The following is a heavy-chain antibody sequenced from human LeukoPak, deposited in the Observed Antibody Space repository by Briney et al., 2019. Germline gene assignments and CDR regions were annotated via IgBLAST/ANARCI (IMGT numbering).Heavy chain of an antibody. Sequence: GGSLRLSCAASGFTFSSYDMSWVRQAPGKGLEWVSAISGSGGSTYYADSVKGRFTISRDNSKNTLYLQMNSLRAEDTAVYYCAKKGSGYPYYFDYWGQGTLVTVSS. J-gene: IGHJ4*02. V-gene: IGHV3-23*01. CDR2: ISGSGGST. CDR3: AKKGSGYPYYFDY. CDR1: GFTFSSYD. D-gene: IGHD5-12*01.